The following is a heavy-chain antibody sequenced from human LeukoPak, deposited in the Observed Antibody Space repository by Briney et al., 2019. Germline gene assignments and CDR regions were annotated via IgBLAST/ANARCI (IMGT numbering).Heavy chain of an antibody. CDR3: ARDSVPHYYDSSGYYGSTDNFDY. D-gene: IGHD3-22*01. Sequence: ASVKVSCKASGYTFTGYYMHWVRRAPGQGLEWMGRINPNSGGTNYAQKFQGRVTMTRDTSISTAYMELSRLRSDDTAVYYCARDSVPHYYDSSGYYGSTDNFDYWGQGTLVTVSS. CDR2: INPNSGGT. CDR1: GYTFTGYY. V-gene: IGHV1-2*06. J-gene: IGHJ4*02.